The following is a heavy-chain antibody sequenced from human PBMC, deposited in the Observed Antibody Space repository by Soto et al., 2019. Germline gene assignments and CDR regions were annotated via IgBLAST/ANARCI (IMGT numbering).Heavy chain of an antibody. CDR3: TSLLGLRSSGWYIDY. J-gene: IGHJ4*02. D-gene: IGHD6-19*01. CDR1: GFTFSGSA. Sequence: PGGSLRLSCAASGFTFSGSAMHWVRQASGKGLEWVGRIRSKANSYATAYAASVKGRFTISRDDSRNTAYLQMNSLKTEDTAVYFCTSLLGLRSSGWYIDYWGQGTLVTVS. V-gene: IGHV3-73*01. CDR2: IRSKANSYAT.